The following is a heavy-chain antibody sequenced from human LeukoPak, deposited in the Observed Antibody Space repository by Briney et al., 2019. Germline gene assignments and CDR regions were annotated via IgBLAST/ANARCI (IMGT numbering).Heavy chain of an antibody. D-gene: IGHD3-10*01. J-gene: IGHJ3*02. CDR1: GFTFSSDW. CDR2: IKQDGSEK. V-gene: IGHV3-7*01. CDR3: ARGGGAFDI. Sequence: PGGSLRLSCAASGFTFSSDWMSWVRQAPGKGLEWVANIKQDGSEKYYVDSVKGRFTISRDNAKNSLYLQMNSLRAEDTAVYYCARGGGAFDIWGQGTMVTVSS.